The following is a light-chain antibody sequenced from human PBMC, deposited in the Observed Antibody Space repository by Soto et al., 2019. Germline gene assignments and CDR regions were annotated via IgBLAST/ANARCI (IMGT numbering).Light chain of an antibody. CDR2: AAS. J-gene: IGKJ2*01. CDR1: QSISCY. V-gene: IGKV1-39*01. Sequence: DIQMTQSPSSLSASVGDRVTITCRASQSISCYLNWYQENPGKAPKLLIYAASSLQSGVPSRFSGSGSRTDFTLTISNLQPEDFATYYCQQSYSTLYTFGQGTKLEIK. CDR3: QQSYSTLYT.